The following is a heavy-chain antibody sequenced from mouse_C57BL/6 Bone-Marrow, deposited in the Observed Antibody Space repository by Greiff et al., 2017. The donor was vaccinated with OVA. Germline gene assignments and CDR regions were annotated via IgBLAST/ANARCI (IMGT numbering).Heavy chain of an antibody. Sequence: VKVVESGAELVRPGTSVKVSCKASGYAFTNYLIEWVKQRPGQGLEWIGVINPGSGGTNYNEKFKGKATLTADKSSSTAYMQLSSLTSEDSAVYFCARSGYYGLYWYFDVWGTGTTVTVSS. CDR3: ARSGYYGLYWYFDV. D-gene: IGHD1-1*01. CDR2: INPGSGGT. J-gene: IGHJ1*03. V-gene: IGHV1-54*01. CDR1: GYAFTNYL.